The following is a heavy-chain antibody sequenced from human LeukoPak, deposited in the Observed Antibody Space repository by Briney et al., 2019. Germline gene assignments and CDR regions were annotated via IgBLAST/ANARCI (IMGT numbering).Heavy chain of an antibody. Sequence: GGSLRLSCAASGFTVSSNYMSWVRQAPGKGLEWVSVIYSGGSTYYAASVKGRFTISRDNSKNTLYLQMNSLRAEDTAVYYCARGGWELTLDYWGQGTLVTVSS. CDR2: IYSGGST. V-gene: IGHV3-53*01. CDR1: GFTVSSNY. J-gene: IGHJ4*02. CDR3: ARGGWELTLDY. D-gene: IGHD1-26*01.